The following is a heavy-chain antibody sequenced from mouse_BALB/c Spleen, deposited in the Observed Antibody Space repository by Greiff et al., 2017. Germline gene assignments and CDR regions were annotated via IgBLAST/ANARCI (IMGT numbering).Heavy chain of an antibody. CDR2: ISYSGST. Sequence: VQLQQSGPGLVKPSQSLSLTCTVTGYSITSDYAWNWIRQFPGNKLEWMGYISYSGSTSYNPSLKSRISITRDTSKNQFFLQLNSVTTEDTATYYCARYDDYDGSYAMDYWGQGTSVTVSS. CDR1: GYSITSDYA. J-gene: IGHJ4*01. V-gene: IGHV3-2*02. D-gene: IGHD2-4*01. CDR3: ARYDDYDGSYAMDY.